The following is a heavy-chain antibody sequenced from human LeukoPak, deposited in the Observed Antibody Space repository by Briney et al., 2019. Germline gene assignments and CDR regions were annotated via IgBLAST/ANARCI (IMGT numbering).Heavy chain of an antibody. J-gene: IGHJ4*02. V-gene: IGHV4-4*07. CDR3: ARAEVRAYYFYY. CDR2: IHTSGNT. Sequence: MASETLSLTCTVSGGPFSSYYWTWIRQPVGKGLEWIGCIHTSGNTNHNPSLESRVTTSLDTSKNQFSLKLGSMTAADTAVYYCARAEVRAYYFYYWGQGTLVTVSS. CDR1: GGPFSSYY. D-gene: IGHD1-14*01.